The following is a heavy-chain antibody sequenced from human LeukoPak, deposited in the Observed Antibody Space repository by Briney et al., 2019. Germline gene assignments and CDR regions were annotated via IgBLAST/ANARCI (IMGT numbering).Heavy chain of an antibody. CDR2: ISDSGST. CDR1: GGSISSGSYY. CDR3: AGRSPRVATGKFDY. V-gene: IGHV4-31*03. J-gene: IGHJ4*02. D-gene: IGHD5-12*01. Sequence: SETLSLTCTVTGGSISSGSYYWSWLRQHPGKGLEWIGYISDSGSTYYNPSLKTRVTISVVTSKNQVSLKLSSVTAADTAIYYCAGRSPRVATGKFDYWGQGTLVTVSS.